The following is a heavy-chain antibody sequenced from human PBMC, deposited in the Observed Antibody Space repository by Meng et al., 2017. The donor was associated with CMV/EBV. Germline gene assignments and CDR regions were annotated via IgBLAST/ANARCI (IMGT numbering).Heavy chain of an antibody. Sequence: GSLKISCAASGFTFSSYWMSWVRQAPGKGLEWVANIKQDGSEKYYVDSVKGRFTISRDNAKNSLYLQMNSLRAEDTAVYYCARAGIQIFGVVSIDYWGQGTLVTVSS. CDR2: IKQDGSEK. D-gene: IGHD3-3*01. J-gene: IGHJ4*02. CDR3: ARAGIQIFGVVSIDY. CDR1: GFTFSSYW. V-gene: IGHV3-7*01.